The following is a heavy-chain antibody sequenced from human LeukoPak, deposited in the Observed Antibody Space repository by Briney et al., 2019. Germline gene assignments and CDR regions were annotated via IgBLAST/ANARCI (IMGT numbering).Heavy chain of an antibody. D-gene: IGHD6-19*01. CDR2: ISYSGST. CDR1: SGSISSSNYY. J-gene: IGHJ4*02. V-gene: IGHV4-39*01. Sequence: SETLPLTCTVSSGSISSSNYYWGCIRQPPGKGLEWIGSISYSGSTYYNPSLKSRVTISVDTSKIQFSLKLSSVTAADTAVYYCASYSSGLRAFDYWGQGTLVTVPS. CDR3: ASYSSGLRAFDY.